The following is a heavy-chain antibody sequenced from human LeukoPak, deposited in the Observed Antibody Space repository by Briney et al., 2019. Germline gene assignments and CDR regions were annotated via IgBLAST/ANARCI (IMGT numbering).Heavy chain of an antibody. J-gene: IGHJ6*02. CDR2: IGTAGDT. CDR1: GFTFSSYD. CDR3: ARTYYCILSGYPSGIYV. Sequence: PGGSLRLFCAASGFTFSSYDMQWVRQATGQGLEWVSAIGTAGDTYYPGSVKGRFTISRENAKNSLYLQMNSLRAGDTAVYYCARTYYCILSGYPSGIYVWGQGTTVTVSS. D-gene: IGHD3-9*01. V-gene: IGHV3-13*04.